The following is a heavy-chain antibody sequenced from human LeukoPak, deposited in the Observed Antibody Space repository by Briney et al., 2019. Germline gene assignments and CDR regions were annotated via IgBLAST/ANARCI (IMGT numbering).Heavy chain of an antibody. J-gene: IGHJ4*02. D-gene: IGHD5-18*01. V-gene: IGHV4-39*07. CDR1: GGSISSSSYY. CDR3: ARGPYNYGLDY. Sequence: SETLSLTCTVSGGSISSSSYYWGWIRQPPGKGLEWIGTIYYSGSTYYNPSLKSRVTISVDTSKNQFSLKLSSVTAADTAVYYCARGPYNYGLDYWGQGTLVTVSS. CDR2: IYYSGST.